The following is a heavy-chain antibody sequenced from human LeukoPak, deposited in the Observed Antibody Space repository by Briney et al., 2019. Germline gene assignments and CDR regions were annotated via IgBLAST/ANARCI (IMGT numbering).Heavy chain of an antibody. V-gene: IGHV3-20*04. CDR3: ARVLDVSGSYYDGYFDY. D-gene: IGHD1-26*01. Sequence: GGSLRLSCAASGFTFDDYGMSWVRQAPGKGLEWVSSINWNAGSTGSADSVKGRFTISRDNANNSLYLQMNSLRAEDTALYYCARVLDVSGSYYDGYFDYWGQGTLVTVSS. CDR1: GFTFDDYG. CDR2: INWNAGST. J-gene: IGHJ4*02.